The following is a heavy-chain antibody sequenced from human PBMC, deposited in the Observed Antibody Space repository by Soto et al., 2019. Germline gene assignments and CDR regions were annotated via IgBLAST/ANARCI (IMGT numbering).Heavy chain of an antibody. J-gene: IGHJ4*02. CDR3: ARARFCTSTSCYHYFDF. V-gene: IGHV4-59*01. CDR2: IYNNGRT. D-gene: IGHD2-2*01. CDR1: GGSISSSS. Sequence: NPSETLSLTCTVSGGSISSSSWSWIRQPPGRGLEWIGYIYNNGRTDYNPSLRSRVTISVDTSKNHFSLKLSSVTPADTAVYYCARARFCTSTSCYHYFDFWGQGTRVTVSS.